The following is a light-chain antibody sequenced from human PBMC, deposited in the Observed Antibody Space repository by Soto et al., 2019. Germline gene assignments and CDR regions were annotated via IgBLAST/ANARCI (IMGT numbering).Light chain of an antibody. CDR3: SSYTSSSTLLLV. Sequence: QSVLTQPASVSGSPGQSITISCTGTSSDVGGYNYVSWYQQHPGKAPKLMIYDVSNRPSGVSNRFSGSKSGNTASLTISGLQADDEADYYCSSYTSSSTLLLVFGGGTKVTVL. J-gene: IGLJ3*02. CDR1: SSDVGGYNY. CDR2: DVS. V-gene: IGLV2-14*01.